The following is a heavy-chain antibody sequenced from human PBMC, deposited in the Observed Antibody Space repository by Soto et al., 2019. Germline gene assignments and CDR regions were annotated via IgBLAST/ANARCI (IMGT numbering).Heavy chain of an antibody. D-gene: IGHD3-22*01. CDR1: GGLFSSYA. V-gene: IGHV1-69*01. J-gene: IGHJ4*02. Sequence: QEQLVQSGAEVKKPGSSVKVSCKDSGGLFSSYAISWVRQAPGQGLEWMGGIIPVFGTTYYAQNFQDRVTITADESTNTAYMELNSLKSEDTAMYYCARGGRGYVWFNEYWGQGTLVTVSS. CDR3: ARGGRGYVWFNEY. CDR2: IIPVFGTT.